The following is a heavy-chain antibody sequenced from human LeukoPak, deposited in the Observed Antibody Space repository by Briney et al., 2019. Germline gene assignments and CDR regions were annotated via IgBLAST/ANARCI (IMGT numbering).Heavy chain of an antibody. CDR2: IIPIFGTA. Sequence: GASVKVSCKASGGTFSSYAISWVRQAPGQGLEWMGGIIPIFGTANYAQKFQGRVTITADESTSTAYMELSSLRSEDTAVYYCARDASQYENDYGDPPITDYYYYMDVWGKGTTVTISS. CDR3: ARDASQYENDYGDPPITDYYYYMDV. D-gene: IGHD4-17*01. J-gene: IGHJ6*03. CDR1: GGTFSSYA. V-gene: IGHV1-69*13.